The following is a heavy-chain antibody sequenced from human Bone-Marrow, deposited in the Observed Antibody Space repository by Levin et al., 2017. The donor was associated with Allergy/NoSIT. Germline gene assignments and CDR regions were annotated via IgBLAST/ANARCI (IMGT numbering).Heavy chain of an antibody. Sequence: PSETLSLTCTVSGGSISSGGYYWSWIRQHPGKGLEWIGYIYYSGSTYYNPSLKSRVTISVDTSKNQFSLKLSSVTAADTAVYYCARDDILTGYQDAFDIWGQGTMVTVSS. CDR2: IYYSGST. J-gene: IGHJ3*02. V-gene: IGHV4-31*03. CDR3: ARDDILTGYQDAFDI. D-gene: IGHD3-9*01. CDR1: GGSISSGGYY.